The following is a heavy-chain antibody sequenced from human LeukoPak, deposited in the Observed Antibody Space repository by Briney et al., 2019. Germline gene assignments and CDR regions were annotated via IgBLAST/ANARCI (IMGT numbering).Heavy chain of an antibody. CDR1: GFTFTSYT. CDR2: MRGYHAWM. V-gene: IGHV3-21*01. Sequence: GGSLRLSCAASGFTFTSYTLNWVRQAQGKGLELVSSMRGYHAWMYYADSVKCLFTISRDNAKNTLYLQMDNLRVEDTAVYFCARSPTYSAVTYREYAYWGHGTLVTVSS. D-gene: IGHD4-17*01. CDR3: ARSPTYSAVTYREYAY. J-gene: IGHJ4*01.